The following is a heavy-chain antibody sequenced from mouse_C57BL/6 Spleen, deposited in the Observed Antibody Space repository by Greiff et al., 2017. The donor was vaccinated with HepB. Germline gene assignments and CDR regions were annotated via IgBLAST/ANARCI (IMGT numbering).Heavy chain of an antibody. CDR3: TRGGLEDQGYFDV. D-gene: IGHD2-4*01. CDR1: GFTFSSYA. Sequence: EVKLMESGEGLVKPGGSLKLSCAASGFTFSSYAMSWVRQTPEKRLEWVAYISSGGDYIYYADTVKGRFTISRDNARNTLYLQMSSLKSEDTAMYYCTRGGLEDQGYFDVWGTGTTVTVSS. CDR2: ISSGGDYI. J-gene: IGHJ1*03. V-gene: IGHV5-9-1*02.